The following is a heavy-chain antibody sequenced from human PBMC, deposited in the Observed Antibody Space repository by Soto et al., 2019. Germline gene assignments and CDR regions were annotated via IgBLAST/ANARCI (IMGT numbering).Heavy chain of an antibody. D-gene: IGHD3-22*01. CDR1: GFTFSDYY. CDR2: ISSSGSTI. Sequence: QVQLVESGGGLVKPGGSLRLSCAASGFTFSDYYMSWIRQAPGKGLEWVSYISSSGSTIYYADSVKGRFTISRDNAKNXLXLXXNSLRAEDTAVYYCARDLGAYYYDSSGYYGWYFDLWGRGTLVTVSS. CDR3: ARDLGAYYYDSSGYYGWYFDL. J-gene: IGHJ2*01. V-gene: IGHV3-11*01.